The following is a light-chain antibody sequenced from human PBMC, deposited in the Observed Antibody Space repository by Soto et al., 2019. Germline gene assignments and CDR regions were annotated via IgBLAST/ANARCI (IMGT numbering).Light chain of an antibody. V-gene: IGKV1-5*03. CDR3: QQYGSSAPIT. CDR2: KAS. CDR1: QSISSW. J-gene: IGKJ5*01. Sequence: DIHMTQSPSTLSASVGDRVTITCRASQSISSWLAWYQQKPGKAPKLLIYKASSLESGVPSRFSGSGSGTEFTLTISSLQPDDFALYYCQQYGSSAPITFGQGTRLEIK.